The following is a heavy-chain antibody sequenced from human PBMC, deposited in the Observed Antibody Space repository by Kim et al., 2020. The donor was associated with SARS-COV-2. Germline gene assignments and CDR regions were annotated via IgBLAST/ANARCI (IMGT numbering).Heavy chain of an antibody. CDR2: IYSGGST. V-gene: IGHV3-66*02. J-gene: IGHJ4*02. D-gene: IGHD1-26*01. CDR3: ASLEASGSYEGGYFDY. Sequence: GGSLRLSCAASGFTVSSNYMSWVRQAPGKGLEWVSVIYSGGSTYYADSVKGRFTISRDNSKNTLYLQMNSLRAEDTAVYYCASLEASGSYEGGYFDYWGQGTLVTVSS. CDR1: GFTVSSNY.